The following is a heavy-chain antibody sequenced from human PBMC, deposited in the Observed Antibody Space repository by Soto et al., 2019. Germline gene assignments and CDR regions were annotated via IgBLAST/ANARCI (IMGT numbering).Heavy chain of an antibody. D-gene: IGHD3-10*01. Sequence: GGSQRLSCAASGFTFSSYAMHWVRLAPGKGLEWVAVISYDGSNTYYAYSVKGRFTISRDNSKNTLYLQMNRLTAEVMAVYYSARDAISMVRETKKWFDQWGQGPLLAV. CDR2: ISYDGSNT. J-gene: IGHJ5*02. V-gene: IGHV3-30-3*01. CDR1: GFTFSSYA. CDR3: ARDAISMVRETKKWFDQ.